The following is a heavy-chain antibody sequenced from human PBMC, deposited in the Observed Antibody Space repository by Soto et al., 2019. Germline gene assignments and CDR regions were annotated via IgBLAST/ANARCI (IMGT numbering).Heavy chain of an antibody. D-gene: IGHD3-22*01. CDR1: GFTFISYA. J-gene: IGHJ4*02. CDR2: ISYDGSNK. Sequence: RGSLRLSCAASGFTFISYAMHWVRQAPGKGLEWVAGISYDGSNKYYADSVKGRFTISRDNSKNTLYLQMNSLRAEDTAVYYCARAGSSKYYYDSSGYFNWGQGTLVTVSS. V-gene: IGHV3-30-3*01. CDR3: ARAGSSKYYYDSSGYFN.